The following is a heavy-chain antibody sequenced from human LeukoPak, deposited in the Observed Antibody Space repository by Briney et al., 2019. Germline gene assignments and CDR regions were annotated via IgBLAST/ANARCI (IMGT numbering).Heavy chain of an antibody. CDR3: PRAENVMVRGVIRY. D-gene: IGHD3-10*01. Sequence: SVKVYCKATGYTFTSYDINWVRQATGQGLELMGWMNPNSGNPGCAQRFQGRVTITRNTSIRTAYMEPSNLRSEVTAVYMYPRAENVMVRGVIRYWGQGTLVTVSS. V-gene: IGHV1-8*03. J-gene: IGHJ4*02. CDR2: MNPNSGNP. CDR1: GYTFTSYD.